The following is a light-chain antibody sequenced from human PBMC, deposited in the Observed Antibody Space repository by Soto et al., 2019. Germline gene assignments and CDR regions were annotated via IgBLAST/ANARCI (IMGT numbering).Light chain of an antibody. CDR2: KAS. J-gene: IGKJ1*01. V-gene: IGKV1-5*03. Sequence: DIQMTQSPSTLSASVGDRVTITCRASQRISRWLAWYQQKPGKVPKLLIYKASNLESGVPSRFSGSGSGTEFSLTISSLQHDDFATYYCQEFNTWTFGQGTKVEIK. CDR3: QEFNTWT. CDR1: QRISRW.